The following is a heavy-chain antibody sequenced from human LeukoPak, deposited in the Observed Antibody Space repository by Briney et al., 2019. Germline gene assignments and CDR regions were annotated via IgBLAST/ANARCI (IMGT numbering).Heavy chain of an antibody. CDR1: GFTFSSYA. CDR3: AKFALIYGDFRSD. J-gene: IGHJ4*02. V-gene: IGHV3-23*01. D-gene: IGHD4-17*01. Sequence: GGSLRLSCAASGFTFSSYAMSWVRQAPGKGLEWVSAISGSGGSTYYADSVKGRFTISRDNSKNTPYLQMNSLRAEDTAVYYWAKFALIYGDFRSDWGQGTLVTVSS. CDR2: ISGSGGST.